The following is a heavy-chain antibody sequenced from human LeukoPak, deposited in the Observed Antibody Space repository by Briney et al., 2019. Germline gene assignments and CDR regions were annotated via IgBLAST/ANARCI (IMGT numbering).Heavy chain of an antibody. CDR1: GFTFSSYW. Sequence: PGGSLRLSCAASGFTFSSYWMHWVRQAPGKGLVWVSRTNSDGSTTNYADSVKGRFTISRDNAKNTLYLQMNSLRAEDTALYYCAREGVAGTSDAFDIWGQGTMVTVSS. D-gene: IGHD6-19*01. J-gene: IGHJ3*02. CDR3: AREGVAGTSDAFDI. V-gene: IGHV3-74*01. CDR2: TNSDGSTT.